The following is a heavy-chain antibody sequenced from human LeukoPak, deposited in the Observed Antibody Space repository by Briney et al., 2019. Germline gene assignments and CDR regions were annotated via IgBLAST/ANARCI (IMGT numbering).Heavy chain of an antibody. Sequence: PGGSLRLSCAASGFTFSSYSMNWVRQAPGKGLEWVSSISSSSSYIYYADSVKGRFTISRDNAKNSLYLQMNSLRAEDTAVYYCARDPSMSMVRGAQYYYYYMDVWGKGTTVTISS. CDR3: ARDPSMSMVRGAQYYYYYMDV. CDR1: GFTFSSYS. CDR2: ISSSSSYI. J-gene: IGHJ6*03. D-gene: IGHD3-10*01. V-gene: IGHV3-21*01.